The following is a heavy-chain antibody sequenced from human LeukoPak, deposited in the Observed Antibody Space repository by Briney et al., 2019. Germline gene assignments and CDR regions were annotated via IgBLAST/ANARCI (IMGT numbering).Heavy chain of an antibody. CDR2: ISRNGGST. CDR1: GFTFNSYP. Sequence: GGSLRLSCSASGFTFNSYPVHWVRQAPGKGLEYVSGISRNGGSTYYADSVKGRFTISRDNSKNTLYLQMDGLRAEDTAVYYCAKVPPYSSGWYFDYWGQGTLVTVSS. CDR3: AKVPPYSSGWYFDY. D-gene: IGHD6-19*01. J-gene: IGHJ4*02. V-gene: IGHV3-64*04.